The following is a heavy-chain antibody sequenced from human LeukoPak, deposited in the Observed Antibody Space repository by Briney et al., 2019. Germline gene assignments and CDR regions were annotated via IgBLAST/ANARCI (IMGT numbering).Heavy chain of an antibody. Sequence: PSETLSLTCTVSGGSISSGSYYWSWIRQPAGKGLEWIGRIYTSGSTNYNPSLKSRVTISVDTSKNQFSLKLSSVTAADTAVYYCARSDFWSGYYNYWGHGTLVTVSS. D-gene: IGHD3-3*01. CDR1: GGSISSGSYY. J-gene: IGHJ4*01. CDR3: ARSDFWSGYYNY. CDR2: IYTSGST. V-gene: IGHV4-61*02.